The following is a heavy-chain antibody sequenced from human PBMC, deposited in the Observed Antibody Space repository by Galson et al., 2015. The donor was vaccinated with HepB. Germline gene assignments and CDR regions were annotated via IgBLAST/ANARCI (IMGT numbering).Heavy chain of an antibody. V-gene: IGHV3-7*01. Sequence: SLRLSCAASGFTFSSYWMSWVRQAPGKGLEWVANIKEDGTEKFYVDSLKGRFTISRDNAKNSLYLQINSLRVEDTAVYYCARGDCYDSSGYYTDAFDTWGQGTMVTVSS. CDR3: ARGDCYDSSGYYTDAFDT. CDR1: GFTFSSYW. D-gene: IGHD3-22*01. J-gene: IGHJ3*02. CDR2: IKEDGTEK.